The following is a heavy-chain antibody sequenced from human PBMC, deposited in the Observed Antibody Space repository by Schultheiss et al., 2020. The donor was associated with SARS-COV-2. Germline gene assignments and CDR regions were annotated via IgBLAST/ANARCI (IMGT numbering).Heavy chain of an antibody. Sequence: ASVKVSCKASGYTFTAYYMHWVRQAPGQGLEWMGWINPKSGGTNYAQKLQGRVTMTTDTSTSTAYMELRSLRSDDTAVYFCARATTVTTLSYYYGMDVWGQGTTVTVSS. V-gene: IGHV1-2*02. CDR3: ARATTVTTLSYYYGMDV. CDR1: GYTFTAYY. J-gene: IGHJ6*02. D-gene: IGHD4-11*01. CDR2: INPKSGGT.